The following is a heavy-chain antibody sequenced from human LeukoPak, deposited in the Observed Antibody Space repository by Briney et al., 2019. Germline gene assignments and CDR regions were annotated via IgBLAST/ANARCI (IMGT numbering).Heavy chain of an antibody. J-gene: IGHJ3*01. CDR1: GFTFSSYW. CDR3: SRIGGIVGATDAYDV. Sequence: GGSLRLSCAASGFTFSSYWMSWVRQAPGKGLEGVANIKQDGSEKYYVDSMKGRFTISRDNGKNSLYLQMNSLRAEDTAVYYCSRIGGIVGATDAYDVWGQGTMVTVSS. CDR2: IKQDGSEK. V-gene: IGHV3-7*01. D-gene: IGHD1-26*01.